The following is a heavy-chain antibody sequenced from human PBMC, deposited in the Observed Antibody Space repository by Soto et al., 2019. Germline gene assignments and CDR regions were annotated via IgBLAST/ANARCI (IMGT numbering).Heavy chain of an antibody. CDR3: ARDQVTIFGVVPTGWFDP. CDR1: GGSISSYY. V-gene: IGHV4-59*01. Sequence: SETLSLTCTVSGGSISSYYWSWIRQPPGKGLEWIGYIYYSGSTNYNPSLKSRVTISVDTSKNQFSLKLSSVTAADTAVYYCARDQVTIFGVVPTGWFDPWGQGTPVTVSS. CDR2: IYYSGST. D-gene: IGHD3-3*01. J-gene: IGHJ5*02.